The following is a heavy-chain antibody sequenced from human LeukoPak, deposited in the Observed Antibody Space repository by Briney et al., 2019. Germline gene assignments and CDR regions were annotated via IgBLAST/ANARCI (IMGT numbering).Heavy chain of an antibody. CDR3: ARAFQSLGGLSLPDY. Sequence: ASVKVSCKASGYTFTSYAMNWVRQAPGQGLEWMGWINTNTGNPTYAQGFTGRFVFSLGTSVSTTYLQIISLKAEDTAVYFCARAFQSLGGLSLPDYWGQGTLVTVSS. CDR1: GYTFTSYA. V-gene: IGHV7-4-1*02. D-gene: IGHD3-16*02. J-gene: IGHJ4*02. CDR2: INTNTGNP.